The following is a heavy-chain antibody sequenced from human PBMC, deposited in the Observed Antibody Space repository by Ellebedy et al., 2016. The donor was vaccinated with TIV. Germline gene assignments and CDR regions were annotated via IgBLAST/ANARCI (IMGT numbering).Heavy chain of an antibody. D-gene: IGHD3-22*01. V-gene: IGHV1-69*13. CDR3: ARSTYYYDSAGFYSNREVDY. J-gene: IGHJ4*02. Sequence: SVKVSXXASGGTFSTYAIIWVRQAPGQGLEWMGDIIPKFATTNYAHGFRVRISITADESTSTAFMELSSLRSEDTAVYYCARSTYYYDSAGFYSNREVDYWGQGTLVTVSS. CDR1: GGTFSTYA. CDR2: IIPKFATT.